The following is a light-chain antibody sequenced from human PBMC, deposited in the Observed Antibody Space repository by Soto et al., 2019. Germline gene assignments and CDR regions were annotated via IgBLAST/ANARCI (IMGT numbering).Light chain of an antibody. J-gene: IGKJ1*01. CDR3: QQYNSHSGT. V-gene: IGKV1-5*01. Sequence: QSPSTLSASVGDRVTITCRASQRIGNWLAWYRQKPGKAPNLLIYDASILESGVPSRFSGSGSGTEFTLTISSLQPDDFATYYCQQYNSHSGTFGQGTKVDIK. CDR2: DAS. CDR1: QRIGNW.